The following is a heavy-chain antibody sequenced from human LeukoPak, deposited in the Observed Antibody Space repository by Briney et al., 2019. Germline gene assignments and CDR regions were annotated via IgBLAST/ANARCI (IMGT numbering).Heavy chain of an antibody. CDR3: ARDLSSTDHWEFDH. J-gene: IGHJ4*02. V-gene: IGHV1-2*06. D-gene: IGHD2/OR15-2a*01. CDR2: INPDSSGT. Sequence: VASVKVSCKASRYTFTDYFIHWVRQAPGPGLEWMGRINPDSSGTYLAQSFQDRVTVTSDTSIGTAYMELSGLTSDDTAVYYCARDLSSTDHWEFDHWGQGTLVTVFS. CDR1: RYTFTDYF.